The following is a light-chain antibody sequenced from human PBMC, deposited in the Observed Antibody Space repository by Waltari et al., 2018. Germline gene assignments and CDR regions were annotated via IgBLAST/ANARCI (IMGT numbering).Light chain of an antibody. V-gene: IGLV2-11*01. CDR2: DGT. Sequence: SALTQPRSVSESPGQSVSIPCTGTSSDVGGYNSISWAQHHPGKAPTLIIYDGTKRASGGPDRFAASKPGNTASLTISGLRAEDETDYYCSSYAGTYTGVFGGGTKLTVL. J-gene: IGLJ3*02. CDR1: SSDVGGYNS. CDR3: SSYAGTYTGV.